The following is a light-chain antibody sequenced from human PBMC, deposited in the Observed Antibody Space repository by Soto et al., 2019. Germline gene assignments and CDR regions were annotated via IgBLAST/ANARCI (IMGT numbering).Light chain of an antibody. Sequence: EVVLTQSPATLSLSPGEKAILSCRASQDINTYLGWYQQKPGQPPRLLIYDASNRASGIPARFSGSGSGTDFTLTIDTLDSEDFAIYYCQHRYNWPLTFGAGTKVEIK. J-gene: IGKJ4*01. V-gene: IGKV3-11*01. CDR1: QDINTY. CDR2: DAS. CDR3: QHRYNWPLT.